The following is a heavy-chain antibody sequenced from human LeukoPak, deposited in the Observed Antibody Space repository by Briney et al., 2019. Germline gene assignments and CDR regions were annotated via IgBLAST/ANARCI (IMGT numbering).Heavy chain of an antibody. Sequence: PGRSLRLSCAASGFTFDDYAMHWVRRAPGKGLEWVSGISWNSGSIGYADSVKGRFTISRDNAKNSLYLQMNSLRAEDTALCYCAKDPSRWLPPSYYFDYWGQGTLVTVSS. J-gene: IGHJ4*02. CDR2: ISWNSGSI. CDR3: AKDPSRWLPPSYYFDY. V-gene: IGHV3-9*01. CDR1: GFTFDDYA. D-gene: IGHD5-12*01.